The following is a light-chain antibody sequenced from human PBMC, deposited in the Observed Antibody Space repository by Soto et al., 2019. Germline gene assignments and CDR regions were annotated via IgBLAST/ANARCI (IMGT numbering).Light chain of an antibody. CDR2: EVS. Sequence: QSALTQPASVSGSPGQSITISCTGTSSDVGSYNLVSWYQQHPGKAPKLMIYEVSKRPSGVSNRFSGSKSGNTASLTISGLQAEDEADYYCCSYAGSSTPWVFGGGTQLTVL. J-gene: IGLJ7*01. CDR3: CSYAGSSTPWV. V-gene: IGLV2-23*02. CDR1: SSDVGSYNL.